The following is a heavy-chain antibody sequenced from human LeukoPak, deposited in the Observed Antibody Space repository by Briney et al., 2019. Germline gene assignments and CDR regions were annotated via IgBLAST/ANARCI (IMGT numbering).Heavy chain of an antibody. CDR2: INPNSGGT. CDR3: ARVREGLVDTAMASGGFDY. J-gene: IGHJ4*02. CDR1: GYTFTGYY. Sequence: ASVKVSCKASGYTFTGYYMHWVRQAPGQGLEWMGWINPNSGGTNYAQKFQGRVTMTRDTSISTAYMELSRLRSDDTAVYYCARVREGLVDTAMASGGFDYWGQGTLVTVSS. V-gene: IGHV1-2*02. D-gene: IGHD5-18*01.